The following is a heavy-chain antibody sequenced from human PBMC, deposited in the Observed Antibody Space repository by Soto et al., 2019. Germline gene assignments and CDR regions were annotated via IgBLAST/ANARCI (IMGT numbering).Heavy chain of an antibody. CDR1: GYSFTSYW. Sequence: GESLKISCKGSGYSFTSYWISWVRQMPGKGLEWMGRIDPSDSYTNYSPSFQGHVTISADKSISTAYLQWSSLKASDTAMYYCASGRDSHGGVLPYYYYYGMGVWGQGTTVTVSS. CDR2: IDPSDSYT. D-gene: IGHD3-16*01. J-gene: IGHJ6*02. V-gene: IGHV5-10-1*01. CDR3: ASGRDSHGGVLPYYYYYGMGV.